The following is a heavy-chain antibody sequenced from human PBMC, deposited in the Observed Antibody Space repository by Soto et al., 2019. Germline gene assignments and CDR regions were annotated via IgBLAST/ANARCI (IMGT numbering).Heavy chain of an antibody. CDR1: GYTFSTSG. D-gene: IGHD1-20*01. CDR2: IRPDNGNT. V-gene: IGHV1-18*01. J-gene: IGHJ1*01. Sequence: VKVSCKASGYTFSTSGISWVRQAPGQGLEWVGWIRPDNGNTKSAQRLQGRVTLTTDTSASTAYMELRSLTSDDTAMYYCARDTESNRYNDWGQGTLVTVSS. CDR3: ARDTESNRYND.